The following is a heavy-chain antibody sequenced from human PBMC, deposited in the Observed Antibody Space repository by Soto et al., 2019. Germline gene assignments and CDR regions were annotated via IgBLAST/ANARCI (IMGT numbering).Heavy chain of an antibody. CDR1: GGSFSGYY. J-gene: IGHJ5*02. Sequence: SETLSLTCAVYGGSFSGYYWSWIRQPPGKGLEWIGEINHSGSTNYNPSLKSRVTISVDTSKNQFSLKLSSVTAADTAVYYCASRCTNGVCQPDAHNWFDPWGQGTLVTVSS. D-gene: IGHD2-8*01. CDR3: ASRCTNGVCQPDAHNWFDP. V-gene: IGHV4-34*01. CDR2: INHSGST.